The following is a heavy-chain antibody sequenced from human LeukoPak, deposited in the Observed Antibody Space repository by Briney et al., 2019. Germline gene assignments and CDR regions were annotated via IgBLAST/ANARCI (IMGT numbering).Heavy chain of an antibody. CDR1: GFTFSSYA. J-gene: IGHJ6*03. V-gene: IGHV3-30*01. D-gene: IGHD1-26*01. Sequence: PGGSLRLSCAASGFTFSSYAMHWVRQAPGKGLEGVAVISYDGSNKYYADSVKGRFTISRDNSKNTLYLQMNSLRAEDTAVYYCARDGSLYYYYMDVWGKGTTVTVSS. CDR2: ISYDGSNK. CDR3: ARDGSLYYYYMDV.